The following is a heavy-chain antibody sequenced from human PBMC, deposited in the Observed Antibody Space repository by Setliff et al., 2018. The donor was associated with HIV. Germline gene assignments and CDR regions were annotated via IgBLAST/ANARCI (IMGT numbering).Heavy chain of an antibody. V-gene: IGHV3-21*01. Sequence: PGGSLRLSCAASGFTFSSYTMHWARQAPGKGLEWVASISGGGKSIYYADSVKGRFTISRDNADRSLYLQMNSLRAEDTAVYYCVKDEEYIGVVSATMNMPGYYHYYYMDVWGKGSTVTV. CDR3: VKDEEYIGVVSATMNMPGYYHYYYMDV. D-gene: IGHD2-2*01. CDR1: GFTFSSYT. J-gene: IGHJ6*03. CDR2: ISGGGKSI.